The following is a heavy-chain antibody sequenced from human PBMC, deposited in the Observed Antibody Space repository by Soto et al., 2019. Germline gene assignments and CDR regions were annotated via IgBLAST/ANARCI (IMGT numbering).Heavy chain of an antibody. CDR3: EREDRIIIPAVSDF. CDR2: VSKSDYT. D-gene: IGHD2-2*01. V-gene: IGHV3-21*01. CDR1: GFYFNNYG. Sequence: GGSLRLSCAVSGFYFNNYGINWVRQAPGKGLEWVSSVSKSDYTYYSDSVKGRFTISRDNAKNSVSLQMNSLRAEDTAVYYCEREDRIIIPAVSDFWGQGTLVTVSS. J-gene: IGHJ4*02.